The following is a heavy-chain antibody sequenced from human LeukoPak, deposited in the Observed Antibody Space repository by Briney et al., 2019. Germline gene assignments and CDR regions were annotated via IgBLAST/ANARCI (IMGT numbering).Heavy chain of an antibody. Sequence: ASVKVSCKASGGTFSSYAISWVRQAPGQGLEWMGGIIPIFGTANYAQKFQGRVTITTDESTSTAYMELSSLRSEDTAVYYCAREKSPERRAKPYYYYYYMDVWGKGTTVTVSS. CDR1: GGTFSSYA. J-gene: IGHJ6*03. CDR2: IIPIFGTA. CDR3: AREKSPERRAKPYYYYYYMDV. D-gene: IGHD1-1*01. V-gene: IGHV1-69*05.